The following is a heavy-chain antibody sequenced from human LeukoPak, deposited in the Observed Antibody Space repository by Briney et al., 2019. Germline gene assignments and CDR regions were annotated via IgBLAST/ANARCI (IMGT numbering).Heavy chain of an antibody. V-gene: IGHV4-39*07. J-gene: IGHJ4*02. CDR2: IYYSGST. CDR1: GGSITNNY. D-gene: IGHD6-19*01. CDR3: ARKIRGWYTDHFDY. Sequence: SETLSLTCTVSGGSITNNYWAWIRQPPGKGLEWIGSIYYSGSTYYNPSLKSRVTISVDTSKNQFSLKLSSVTAADTAVYYCARKIRGWYTDHFDYWGQGTLVTVSS.